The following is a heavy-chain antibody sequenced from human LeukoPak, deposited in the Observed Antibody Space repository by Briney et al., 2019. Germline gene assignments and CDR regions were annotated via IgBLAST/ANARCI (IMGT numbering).Heavy chain of an antibody. CDR1: GGSISSSSYY. V-gene: IGHV4-39*02. CDR3: ARGGLGFCDGPTCSMNWFDP. J-gene: IGHJ5*02. D-gene: IGHD2-21*01. CDR2: IYYSGST. Sequence: PSETLSLTCTVSGGSISSSSYYWGWIRQPPGKGLEWIGSIYYSGSTYYNPSLKSRVVMSVDTSRNHFSLNLTSLIAADTAVYYCARGGLGFCDGPTCSMNWFDPWGQGSVVIVSS.